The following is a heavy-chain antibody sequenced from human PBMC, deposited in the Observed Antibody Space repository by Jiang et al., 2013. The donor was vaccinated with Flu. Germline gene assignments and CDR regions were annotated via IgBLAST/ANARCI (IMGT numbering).Heavy chain of an antibody. V-gene: IGHV1-69-2*01. J-gene: IGHJ4*02. CDR3: ARHDAAQSFDY. CDR2: VDPEDGET. Sequence: EWMGLVDPEDGETIYAEKFQGRVTITADTSTDTAYMELSSLRSEDTAVYYCARHDAAQSFDYWGPGNAGHRLL. D-gene: IGHD2-2*01.